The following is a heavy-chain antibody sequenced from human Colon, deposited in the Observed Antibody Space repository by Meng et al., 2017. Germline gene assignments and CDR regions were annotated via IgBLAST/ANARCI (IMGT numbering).Heavy chain of an antibody. D-gene: IGHD6-19*01. J-gene: IGHJ4*02. Sequence: QVQLRQWGAGLLKPSETLSLTCAVYGGSFSGYYWSWIRQPPGKGLDWIGEINHSGSTNYNPSLKSRVTISVDKSKNQFSLILTSVTAADTAVYYCASSSGWWRLDSWGQGTLVTVSS. CDR1: GGSFSGYY. V-gene: IGHV4-34*01. CDR3: ASSSGWWRLDS. CDR2: INHSGST.